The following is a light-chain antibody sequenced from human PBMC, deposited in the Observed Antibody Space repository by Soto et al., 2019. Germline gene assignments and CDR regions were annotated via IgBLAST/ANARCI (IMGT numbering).Light chain of an antibody. V-gene: IGKV3-11*01. CDR2: DAS. J-gene: IGKJ5*01. CDR1: ERVRTN. CDR3: QHRSGWPLGT. Sequence: EMVLTQSPAPLSFPPGEGATSSCRPSERVRTNLGWYQQKPGQAPRLLIYDASRRATGIPARFSGSGSGTDFTLTISSLEPEDFAVYYCQHRSGWPLGTFDQGTRVDIK.